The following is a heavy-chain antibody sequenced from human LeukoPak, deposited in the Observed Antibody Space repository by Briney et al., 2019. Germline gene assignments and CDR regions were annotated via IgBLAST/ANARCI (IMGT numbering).Heavy chain of an antibody. CDR3: VKASRLADS. J-gene: IGHJ4*02. CDR2: ISGSGGST. V-gene: IGHV3-23*01. Sequence: GGSLRLSCAASGFTISNYGMSWVRQAPGKGLEWVSTISGSGGSTYYADSVKGRFTISRDNSKNTLYLQMNSLRAEDTAIYYCVKASRLADSWGQGTLVTVSS. CDR1: GFTISNYG.